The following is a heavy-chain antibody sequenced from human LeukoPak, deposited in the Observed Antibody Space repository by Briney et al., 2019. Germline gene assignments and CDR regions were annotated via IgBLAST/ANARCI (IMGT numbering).Heavy chain of an antibody. V-gene: IGHV4-39*01. J-gene: IGHJ5*02. CDR1: SDPITSSSYY. CDR2: VYHTGKT. Sequence: SETLSLTCTVSSDPITSSSYYWGWIRQPPGKGLEWIGSVYHTGKTYYNPSLKNRVTISVETSKNHFSLSLRSVTASDTAIYFCARLHVYYYGWFDPWGQGTLVTVSS. CDR3: ARLHVYYYGWFDP. D-gene: IGHD2-8*01.